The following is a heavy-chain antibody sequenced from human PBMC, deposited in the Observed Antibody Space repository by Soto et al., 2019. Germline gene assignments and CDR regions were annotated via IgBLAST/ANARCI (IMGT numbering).Heavy chain of an antibody. J-gene: IGHJ4*02. CDR3: ARPLGKQLLPFDY. D-gene: IGHD6-13*01. V-gene: IGHV4-39*01. Sequence: SETLSLTCTVSGGSISSSSYYWGWIRQPPGKGLEWIGSIYYSGSTYYNPSLKSRVTISVDTSKNQFSLKLSSVTAADTAVYYCARPLGKQLLPFDYWGQGTLVTVS. CDR2: IYYSGST. CDR1: GGSISSSSYY.